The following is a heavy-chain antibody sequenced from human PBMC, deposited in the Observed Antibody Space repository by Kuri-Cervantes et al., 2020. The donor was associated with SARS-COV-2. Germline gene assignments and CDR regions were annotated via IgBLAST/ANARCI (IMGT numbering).Heavy chain of an antibody. Sequence: SSVKVSCKASGYTFTDYYIHWVRQAPGQGLEWMGRIIPILGIANYAQKFQGRVTITADKSTSTAYMELSSLRSEDTAVYYCARQYSSSWYARPDYYYGMDVWGQGTTVTVSS. J-gene: IGHJ6*02. V-gene: IGHV1-69*02. CDR2: IIPILGIA. CDR1: GYTFTDYY. CDR3: ARQYSSSWYARPDYYYGMDV. D-gene: IGHD6-13*01.